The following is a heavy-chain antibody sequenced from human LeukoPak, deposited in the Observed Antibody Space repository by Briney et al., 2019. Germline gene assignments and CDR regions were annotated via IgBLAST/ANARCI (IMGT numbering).Heavy chain of an antibody. Sequence: ASVKVSCKASGYSFTDYYVHWVRQAPGQGLEWVGLLNPNSGYTNYAQKFQGRVTMIRDTSIHTDYMELSRLRSDDTAVYYCARMYYYGSGTYYGDYWGQGTLVSVSS. D-gene: IGHD3-10*01. J-gene: IGHJ4*02. CDR3: ARMYYYGSGTYYGDY. V-gene: IGHV1-2*02. CDR2: LNPNSGYT. CDR1: GYSFTDYY.